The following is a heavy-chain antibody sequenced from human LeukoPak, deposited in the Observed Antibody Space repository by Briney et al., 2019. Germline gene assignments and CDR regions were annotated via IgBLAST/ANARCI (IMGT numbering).Heavy chain of an antibody. Sequence: PGGSLRLSWAAAGFTFSSYWMSWVRQAPGKGLEWVANIKKDGSEKYYVDSVKGRFTISRDNAKKSLYLQMNSLRAEDTAVYYCARHLSGITGYTYGRGIDYWGQGTLLTVSS. J-gene: IGHJ4*02. CDR1: GFTFSSYW. CDR3: ARHLSGITGYTYGRGIDY. D-gene: IGHD5-18*01. CDR2: IKKDGSEK. V-gene: IGHV3-7*01.